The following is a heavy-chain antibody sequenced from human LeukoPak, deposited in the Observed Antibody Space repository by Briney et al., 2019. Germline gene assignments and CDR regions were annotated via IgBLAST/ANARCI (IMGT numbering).Heavy chain of an antibody. V-gene: IGHV4-59*12. Sequence: SETLSLTCTVSGGSISSYYWSWIRQPPGKGLEWIGYIYYSGSTNYNPSLKSRVTISVDTSKNQFSLKLSSVTAADTAVYYCARAAPSHNYDYVWGSYRPLFDYWGQGTLVTVSS. CDR1: GGSISSYY. CDR3: ARAAPSHNYDYVWGSYRPLFDY. CDR2: IYYSGST. J-gene: IGHJ4*02. D-gene: IGHD3-16*02.